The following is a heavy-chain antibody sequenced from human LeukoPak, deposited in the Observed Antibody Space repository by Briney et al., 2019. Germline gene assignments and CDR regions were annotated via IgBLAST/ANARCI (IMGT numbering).Heavy chain of an antibody. CDR3: AKDTGSSWSDP. CDR1: GFTFSSYG. Sequence: GGSLRLSCAASGFTFSSYGMHWVRQAPGKGLEWVAVISYDGSNKYYADSVKGRFTTSRDNSKNTLYLQMSSLRAEDTAVYYCAKDTGSSWSDPWGQGTLVTVSS. D-gene: IGHD6-6*01. V-gene: IGHV3-30*18. CDR2: ISYDGSNK. J-gene: IGHJ5*02.